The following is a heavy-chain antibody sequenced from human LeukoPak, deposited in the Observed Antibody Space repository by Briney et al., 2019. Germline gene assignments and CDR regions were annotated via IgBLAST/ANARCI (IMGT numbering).Heavy chain of an antibody. CDR1: GFTFSSYS. CDR3: ARDQVEGFDY. J-gene: IGHJ4*02. CDR2: ISSSSSYI. Sequence: PGRSLRLSCAASGFTFSSYSMNWVRQAPGKGLEWVSSISSSSSYIYYADSVKGRFTISRDNAKNSLYLQMNSLRAEDTAVYYCARDQVEGFDYWGQGTLVTVSS. V-gene: IGHV3-21*01.